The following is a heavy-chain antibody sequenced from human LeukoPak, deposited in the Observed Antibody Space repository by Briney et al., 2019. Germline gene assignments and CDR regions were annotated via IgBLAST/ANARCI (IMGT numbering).Heavy chain of an antibody. Sequence: GRSLRLSCAASGFTFSSYGMHWVRQAPGKGLEWVAVIWYDGGNKYYADSVKGRFTISRDNSKNTLYLQMNSLRAEDTAVYYCATAYCGGDCYPNYYYGMDVWGQGTTVTVSS. CDR1: GFTFSSYG. CDR3: ATAYCGGDCYPNYYYGMDV. J-gene: IGHJ6*02. CDR2: IWYDGGNK. D-gene: IGHD2-21*02. V-gene: IGHV3-33*01.